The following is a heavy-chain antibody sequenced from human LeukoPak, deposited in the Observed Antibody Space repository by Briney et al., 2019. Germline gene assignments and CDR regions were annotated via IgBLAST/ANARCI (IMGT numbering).Heavy chain of an antibody. D-gene: IGHD3-22*01. J-gene: IGHJ4*02. CDR1: GYTFTSYY. V-gene: IGHV1-46*01. Sequence: GASVKVSCKASGYTFTSYYMHWVRQAPGQGLEWMGIINPSGGSTSYAQKFQGRVTMTRDTSTSTVYMELSSLRSEDTAVYYCARDKNDYYDSSGYYYGPAGYWGQGTLVTVSS. CDR3: ARDKNDYYDSSGYYYGPAGY. CDR2: INPSGGST.